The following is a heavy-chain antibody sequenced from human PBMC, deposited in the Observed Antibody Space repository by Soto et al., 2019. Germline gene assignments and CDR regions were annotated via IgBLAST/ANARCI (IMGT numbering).Heavy chain of an antibody. Sequence: QVQLVQSGAEVKKPGASVKVSCKASGYTFTSYDINWVRQATGQGLEWMGWMNPNSGNTGYAQKFQGRVTMTRNTFXSTAYMELSSLRSEDTAVYYCAREDKYYVTDWFDPWGQGTLVTVYS. J-gene: IGHJ5*02. CDR2: MNPNSGNT. CDR1: GYTFTSYD. V-gene: IGHV1-8*01. CDR3: AREDKYYVTDWFDP. D-gene: IGHD3-10*02.